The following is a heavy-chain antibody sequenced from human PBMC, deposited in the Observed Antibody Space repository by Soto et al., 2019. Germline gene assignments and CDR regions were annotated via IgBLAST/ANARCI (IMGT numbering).Heavy chain of an antibody. CDR3: ARDSYSSGWYSPHPPPFDY. J-gene: IGHJ4*02. CDR2: IIPIFGTA. CDR1: GGTFSSYA. V-gene: IGHV1-69*13. D-gene: IGHD6-19*01. Sequence: SVKVSCKASGGTFSSYAISWVRQAPGQGLEWMGGIIPIFGTANYAQKFQGRVTITADESTSTAYMELSRLRSEDTAVYYCARDSYSSGWYSPHPPPFDYWGQGTLVTVSS.